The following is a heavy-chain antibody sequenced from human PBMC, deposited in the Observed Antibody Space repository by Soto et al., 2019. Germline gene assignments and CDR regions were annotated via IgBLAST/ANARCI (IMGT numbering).Heavy chain of an antibody. J-gene: IGHJ6*02. CDR3: ARASSYLFFPGYGMDV. CDR2: ISSSSSTI. Sequence: RGSVRLSCAASGFTFSSYSMNWVRQAPGKGLEWVSYISSSSSTIHYADSVKGRFTISRDNAKNSLYVQMNSLRDEDTAVYYCARASSYLFFPGYGMDVWGQGTPVTVSS. CDR1: GFTFSSYS. V-gene: IGHV3-48*02. D-gene: IGHD3-16*01.